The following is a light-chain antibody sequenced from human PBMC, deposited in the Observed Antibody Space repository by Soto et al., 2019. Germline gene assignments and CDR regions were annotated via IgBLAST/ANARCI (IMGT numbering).Light chain of an antibody. V-gene: IGLV7-46*01. J-gene: IGLJ7*01. CDR2: DIN. CDR3: LLYYAGPAI. Sequence: QAVVTQEHSMTVSPGGTVTLTCGSSTGTVTSAHYPYWFQVKAGQATRTLLYDINNRNSWTPARFSGSLLEGKAALTLSGAQPEDDADYYCLLYYAGPAIFGRGTQRTVL. CDR1: TGTVTSAHY.